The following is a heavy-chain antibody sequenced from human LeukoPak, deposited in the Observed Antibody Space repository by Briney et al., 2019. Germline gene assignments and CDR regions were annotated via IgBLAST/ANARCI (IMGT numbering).Heavy chain of an antibody. CDR2: ISGSGDNT. Sequence: GGSLRLSCAASGFTFRNYAMTWVRQAPGKGLEWVSSISGSGDNTYYADSVKGRFTVSRDNSKNTLYLQMNSLRAEDTAVYYCAKTPGDCTGGTCYSFDYWGQGSLVTVSS. V-gene: IGHV3-23*01. CDR1: GFTFRNYA. CDR3: AKTPGDCTGGTCYSFDY. J-gene: IGHJ4*02. D-gene: IGHD2-15*01.